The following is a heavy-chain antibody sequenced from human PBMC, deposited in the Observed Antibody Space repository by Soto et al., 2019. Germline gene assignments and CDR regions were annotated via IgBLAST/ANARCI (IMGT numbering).Heavy chain of an antibody. CDR2: IIPILGIA. V-gene: IGHV1-69*02. D-gene: IGHD2-15*01. CDR1: GGTCSSYT. J-gene: IGHJ6*03. Sequence: GASVKVSCKASGGTCSSYTISWVRQAPGQGLEWMRRIIPILGIANYAQKFQGRVTITADKSTSTAYMELSSLRSEDTAVYYCATVALGYCSGGSCYRDYYYYYYMDVWGKGTTVTVSS. CDR3: ATVALGYCSGGSCYRDYYYYYYMDV.